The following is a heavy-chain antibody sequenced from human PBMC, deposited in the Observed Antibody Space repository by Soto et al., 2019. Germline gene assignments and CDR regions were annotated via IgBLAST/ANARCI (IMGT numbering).Heavy chain of an antibody. CDR2: INHSGST. V-gene: IGHV4-34*01. Sequence: PSETLSLTCAVYGGSFSGYYWSWIRQPPGKGLEWIGEINHSGSTNYNPSLKSRVTISVDTSKNQFSLKLSSVTAADTAVYYCARGGNWNRLDYWGQGTLVTVSS. J-gene: IGHJ4*02. CDR3: ARGGNWNRLDY. CDR1: GGSFSGYY. D-gene: IGHD1-20*01.